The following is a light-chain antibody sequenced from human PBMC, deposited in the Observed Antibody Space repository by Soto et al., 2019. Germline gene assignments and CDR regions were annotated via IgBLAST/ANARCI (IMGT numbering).Light chain of an antibody. CDR2: INN. J-gene: IGLJ3*02. CDR3: AAWDDSLNGPV. Sequence: QSVLTQPPSASGTPGQRVTISCSGSSSNIGSNTVNWYQQLPGTAPQLLIYINNQQPSGVPDRFAGSKAGTSASLAISGLQAEDEADYYCAAWDDSLNGPVFGGGTKVTVL. CDR1: SSNIGSNT. V-gene: IGLV1-44*01.